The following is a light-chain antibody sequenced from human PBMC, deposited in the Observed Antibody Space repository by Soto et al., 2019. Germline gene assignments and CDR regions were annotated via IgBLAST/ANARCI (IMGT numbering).Light chain of an antibody. CDR1: QDINKF. V-gene: IGKV1-9*01. CDR3: QQLKTYPYT. J-gene: IGKJ2*01. Sequence: IQLTQAPSSLSASGGDRVTVTCRASQDINKFLAWFQQKPGKAPNLLIFSASTLQSAVPSRFSGGGSGTDFTLTIDSLQPEDFATYYCQQLKTYPYTFGQGTKLEIK. CDR2: SAS.